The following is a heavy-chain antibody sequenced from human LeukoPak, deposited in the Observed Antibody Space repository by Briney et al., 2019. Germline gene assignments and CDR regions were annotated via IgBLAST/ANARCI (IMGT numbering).Heavy chain of an antibody. V-gene: IGHV3-30-3*01. Sequence: GGSLRFSCAASGFTFSSYAMHWVRQAPGKGLEWVAVISYDGSNKYYADSVKGRFTISRDNSKNTLYLQMNSLRAEDTAVYYCAREYYDFWSGYPDYWGQGTLVTVSS. D-gene: IGHD3-3*01. CDR2: ISYDGSNK. CDR1: GFTFSSYA. CDR3: AREYYDFWSGYPDY. J-gene: IGHJ4*02.